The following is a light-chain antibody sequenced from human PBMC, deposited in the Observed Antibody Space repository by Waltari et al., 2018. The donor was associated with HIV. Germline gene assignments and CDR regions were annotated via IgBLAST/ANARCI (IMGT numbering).Light chain of an antibody. CDR1: KSGDKY. J-gene: IGLJ1*01. Sequence: SYDLTQPPSVSVSPGQTASITCSGDKSGDKYTCWYQQKPGQSPVLIIYQNSKRPSWIPERFSGSNSGNTATLTISGTQALDEADYYCQAWDSSTAKNVFGPGTKVTVL. V-gene: IGLV3-1*01. CDR2: QNS. CDR3: QAWDSSTAKNV.